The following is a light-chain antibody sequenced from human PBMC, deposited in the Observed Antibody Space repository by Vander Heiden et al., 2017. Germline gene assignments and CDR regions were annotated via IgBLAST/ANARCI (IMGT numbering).Light chain of an antibody. J-gene: IGKJ4*01. V-gene: IGKV4-1*01. Sequence: IVMPQSPDPLAVSLGERATINCKSSQSVLYSSNNKNYLAWYQQKPGQPPKLLIYWASTRESGVPDRFSGSGSGTDFTLTISSLQAEDVAVYYCQQYYSTPLTFGGGTKVEIK. CDR3: QQYYSTPLT. CDR2: WAS. CDR1: QSVLYSSNNKNY.